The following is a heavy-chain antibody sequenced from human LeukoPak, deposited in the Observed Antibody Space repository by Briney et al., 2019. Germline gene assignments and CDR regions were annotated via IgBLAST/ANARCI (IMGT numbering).Heavy chain of an antibody. Sequence: GGSLRLSCAASGFTFSSYGMHWVRQAPGKGLEWVAFIRYDGSNKYYADSVKGRLTISRDNSKNTVYLQMNSLRAEDTAVYYCARTPDPYYYDSSGYSGGMNFDYWGQGTLVTVSS. CDR1: GFTFSSYG. CDR2: IRYDGSNK. D-gene: IGHD3-22*01. V-gene: IGHV3-30*02. J-gene: IGHJ4*02. CDR3: ARTPDPYYYDSSGYSGGMNFDY.